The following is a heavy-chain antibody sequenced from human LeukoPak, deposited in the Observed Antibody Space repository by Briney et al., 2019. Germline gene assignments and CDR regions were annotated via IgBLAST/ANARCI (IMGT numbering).Heavy chain of an antibody. CDR2: IYGGGAP. J-gene: IGHJ4*02. D-gene: IGHD3-10*01. Sequence: PGGSLRLSCAASGFTVSSNYVNWVRQAPGKGLEWVSVIYGGGAPYYADSVKGRFTISRDNSKNTLYLQMNSLRAEDTALYYCARDFYYGSGSYSYYFDYWGQGTLVTVSS. CDR1: GFTVSSNY. V-gene: IGHV3-66*01. CDR3: ARDFYYGSGSYSYYFDY.